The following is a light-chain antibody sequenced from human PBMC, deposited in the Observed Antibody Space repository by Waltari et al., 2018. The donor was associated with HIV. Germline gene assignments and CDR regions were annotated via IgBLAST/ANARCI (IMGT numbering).Light chain of an antibody. Sequence: DIVMTQSPDSLAVSLGERATINCKSSQSVLYSSNNKNYLAWHQQKPGQPPKLLSYWASTLESGVPDRFSGSGSGTDFTLTISSLQAEDVAVYYCQQYYSTPYTFGQGTKLEIK. CDR2: WAS. CDR1: QSVLYSSNNKNY. J-gene: IGKJ2*01. CDR3: QQYYSTPYT. V-gene: IGKV4-1*01.